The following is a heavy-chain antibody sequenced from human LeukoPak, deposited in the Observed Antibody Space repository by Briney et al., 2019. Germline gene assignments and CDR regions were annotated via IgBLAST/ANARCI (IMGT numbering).Heavy chain of an antibody. V-gene: IGHV3-48*02. CDR1: GFTFSSYS. CDR2: ISSSSSTI. D-gene: IGHD1-26*01. J-gene: IGHJ6*02. Sequence: GGSLRLSCAASGFTFSSYSMNWVRQAPGKGLEWVSYISSSSSTIYYADSVKGRFTISRDNAKNSLYLQVNSLRDEDTAVYYCARGGGSYYYYYYYGMDVWGQGTTVTVSS. CDR3: ARGGGSYYYYYYYGMDV.